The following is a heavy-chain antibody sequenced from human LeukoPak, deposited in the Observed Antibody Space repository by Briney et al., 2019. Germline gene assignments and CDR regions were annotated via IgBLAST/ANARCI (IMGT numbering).Heavy chain of an antibody. D-gene: IGHD3-22*01. Sequence: SETLSLTCTVSGGSISSYYWSWIRQPPGKGLEWIGYIYHSGSTYYNPSLKSRVTISADRSKNQFSLKLSSVTAADTAVYYCAGGYDSSGYYYEDYWGQGTLVTVSS. CDR2: IYHSGST. CDR3: AGGYDSSGYYYEDY. V-gene: IGHV4-59*04. J-gene: IGHJ4*02. CDR1: GGSISSYY.